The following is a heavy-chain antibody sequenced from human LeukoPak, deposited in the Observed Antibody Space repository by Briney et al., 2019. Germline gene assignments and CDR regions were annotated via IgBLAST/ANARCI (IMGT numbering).Heavy chain of an antibody. V-gene: IGHV3-9*01. CDR2: ISWNSGSI. CDR3: AKDNSVVVTAILDY. J-gene: IGHJ4*02. D-gene: IGHD2-21*02. CDR1: GFTFDDYA. Sequence: GRSLRLSCAASGFTFDDYAMHWVRRAPGKGLEWVSGISWNSGSIGYADSVKGRFTISRDNAKNSLYLQMNSLRAEDTALYYCAKDNSVVVTAILDYWGQGTQVTVSS.